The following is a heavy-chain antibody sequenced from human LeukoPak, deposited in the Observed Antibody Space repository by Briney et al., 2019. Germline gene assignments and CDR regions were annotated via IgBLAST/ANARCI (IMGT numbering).Heavy chain of an antibody. D-gene: IGHD3-9*01. CDR1: GFTFSSYS. CDR2: ISSSSSYI. CDR3: AREIYPRAQHYDILTGYYAYRGNAFDI. J-gene: IGHJ3*02. Sequence: AGGSLRLSCAASGFTFSSYSMNWVRQAPGKGLEWVSSISSSSSYIYYADSVEGRFTISRDNAKNSLYLQMNSLRAEDTAVYYCAREIYPRAQHYDILTGYYAYRGNAFDIWGQGTMVTVSS. V-gene: IGHV3-21*01.